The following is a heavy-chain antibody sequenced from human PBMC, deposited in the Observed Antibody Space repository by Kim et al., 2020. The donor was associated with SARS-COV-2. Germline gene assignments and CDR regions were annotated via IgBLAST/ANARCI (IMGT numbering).Heavy chain of an antibody. CDR2: INAGNGDT. D-gene: IGHD2-2*01. CDR3: ATGYCSSTSCQYYLDY. J-gene: IGHJ4*02. CDR1: GYTFTGYA. Sequence: ASVKVSCKASGYTFTGYAIHWVRHAPGQRLEWIGWINAGNGDTKYSQTFQGRVTITRDTSASTAYMELSSLRSEDTAMYYCATGYCSSTSCQYYLDYWGQGTLLTVS. V-gene: IGHV1-3*01.